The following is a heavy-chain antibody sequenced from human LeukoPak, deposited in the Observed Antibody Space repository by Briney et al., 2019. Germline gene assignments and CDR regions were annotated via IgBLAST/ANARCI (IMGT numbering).Heavy chain of an antibody. J-gene: IGHJ4*02. Sequence: GGSLRLSCAASGFSFSSYAMSWVRHAPGEGLEWVSAISGSGGSTYYADSVKGRFTISRDNSKNTLYLQMNSLRAEDTAVYYCAKKPTRAVPATNFDYWGQGTLITVSS. CDR1: GFSFSSYA. CDR2: ISGSGGST. CDR3: AKKPTRAVPATNFDY. V-gene: IGHV3-23*01. D-gene: IGHD2-2*01.